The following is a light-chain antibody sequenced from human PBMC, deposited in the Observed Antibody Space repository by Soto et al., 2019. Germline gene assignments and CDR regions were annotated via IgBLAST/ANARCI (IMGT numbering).Light chain of an antibody. Sequence: QAPLTQPPSTAGSIGPAVTITCTGTTSHVCAYNYVFWYQRHPGKAPKLMIYEVSKRPSGVPDRLSGSKSGYTASLTVSGLQAEDEADYYCSSHAGNNNYVFGTGTKVTVL. CDR3: SSHAGNNNYV. V-gene: IGLV2-8*01. CDR1: TSHVCAYNY. J-gene: IGLJ1*01. CDR2: EVS.